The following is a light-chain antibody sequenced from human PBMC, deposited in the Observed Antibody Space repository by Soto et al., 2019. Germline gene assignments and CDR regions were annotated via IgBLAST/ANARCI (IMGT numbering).Light chain of an antibody. Sequence: QSALTQPASVSGSPGQSITISCTGTSSDVGGYNYVSWYQQHPGKAPKLMIYEVSNRPSRVSSRFSGSKSGNSASLTISWLRAEDEADYYCSSYTTSSTLYVFGTGTKLTVL. V-gene: IGLV2-14*01. CDR2: EVS. CDR1: SSDVGGYNY. CDR3: SSYTTSSTLYV. J-gene: IGLJ1*01.